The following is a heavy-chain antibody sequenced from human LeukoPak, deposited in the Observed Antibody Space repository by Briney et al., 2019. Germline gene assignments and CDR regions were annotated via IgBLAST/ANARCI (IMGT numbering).Heavy chain of an antibody. Sequence: GASVKVSCKASGYTFTSYDINWVRQAPGQGLEWMGIINPSGGSTSYAQKFQGRVTMTRDTSTSTVYMELSSLRSEDTAVYYCARDRRGCSSTSCYDDYYYYYMDVWGKGTTVTVSS. V-gene: IGHV1-46*01. CDR1: GYTFTSYD. D-gene: IGHD2-2*01. J-gene: IGHJ6*03. CDR3: ARDRRGCSSTSCYDDYYYYYMDV. CDR2: INPSGGST.